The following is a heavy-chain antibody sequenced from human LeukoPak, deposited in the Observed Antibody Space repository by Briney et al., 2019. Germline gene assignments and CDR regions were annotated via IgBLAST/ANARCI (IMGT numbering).Heavy chain of an antibody. V-gene: IGHV4-39*01. CDR2: IYYSGST. Sequence: SETLSLTCTVSGGSISSTNYYWGWIRQPPGKGLEWIASIYYSGSTYYNPSLKSRVTISVDTSKNQFSLKLSSVTAADTAVYYRARRIIAVTGTVVYYFDSWGQGTLVTVSS. D-gene: IGHD6-19*01. CDR3: ARRIIAVTGTVVYYFDS. CDR1: GGSISSTNYY. J-gene: IGHJ4*02.